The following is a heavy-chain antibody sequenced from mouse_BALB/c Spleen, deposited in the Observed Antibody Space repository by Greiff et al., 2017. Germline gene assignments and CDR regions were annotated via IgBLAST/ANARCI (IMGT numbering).Heavy chain of an antibody. J-gene: IGHJ2*01. CDR2: IDPANGNT. Sequence: EVQLQQSGAELVKPGASVKLSCTASGFNIKYTYMHWVKQRPEQGLEWIGRIDPANGNTKYDPKFQGKATITADTSSNTAYLQLSSLTSEDTAVYYCARSGSGYWGQGTTLTVSS. CDR3: ARSGSGY. V-gene: IGHV14-3*02. D-gene: IGHD3-1*01. CDR1: GFNIKYTY.